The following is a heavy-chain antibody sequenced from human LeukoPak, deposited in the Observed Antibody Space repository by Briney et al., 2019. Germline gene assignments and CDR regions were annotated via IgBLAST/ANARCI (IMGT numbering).Heavy chain of an antibody. CDR1: GGTFSSYA. V-gene: IGHV1-69*04. J-gene: IGHJ5*02. D-gene: IGHD2-15*01. CDR2: IIPIFGIA. CDR3: ALRYCSGGSCYSGAWFDP. Sequence: ASVKVSCKASGGTFSSYAISWVRQAPGQGLEWMGRIIPIFGIANYAQKFQGRVTITADKSTSTAYMELSSLRSEDTAVYYCALRYCSGGSCYSGAWFDPWGQGTLSPSPQ.